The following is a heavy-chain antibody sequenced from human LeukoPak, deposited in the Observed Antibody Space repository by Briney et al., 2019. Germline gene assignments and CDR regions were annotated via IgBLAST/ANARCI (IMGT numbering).Heavy chain of an antibody. D-gene: IGHD3-22*01. J-gene: IGHJ2*01. CDR3: ARRDSPFDL. V-gene: IGHV4-59*01. Sequence: PSETPSLTCTVSGGSISSYYWSWIRQPPGKGLEWIGYIYYSGSTNYNPSLKSRVTISVDTSKKQFSLKVRSVTAADTAVYYCARRDSPFDLWGRGTLVTVS. CDR1: GGSISSYY. CDR2: IYYSGST.